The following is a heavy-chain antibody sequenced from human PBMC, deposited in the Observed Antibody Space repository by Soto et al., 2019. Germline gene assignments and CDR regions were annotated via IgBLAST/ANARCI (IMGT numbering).Heavy chain of an antibody. Sequence: ASVKVSCKASGYTFTGYYMHWVRQAPGQGLEWMGWINPNSGGTNYAQKFQGRVTMTRDTSISTAYMELSRLRSDDTAVYYCARNPFWGGYPEYYYYGMDVWGQGTTVTVFS. D-gene: IGHD3-3*01. CDR3: ARNPFWGGYPEYYYYGMDV. CDR1: GYTFTGYY. V-gene: IGHV1-2*02. CDR2: INPNSGGT. J-gene: IGHJ6*02.